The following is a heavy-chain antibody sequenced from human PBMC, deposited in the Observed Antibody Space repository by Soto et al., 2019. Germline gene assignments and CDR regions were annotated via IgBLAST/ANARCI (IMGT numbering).Heavy chain of an antibody. V-gene: IGHV3-30-3*01. Sequence: QVQLVESGGGVVQPGRSLRLSCAASGFTFRSYAVHWVRQAPGKGLEWVALISYDGSNKYYADSVKGRFTFSRDNSKNTLSLQINSLRAEDTAVYYCARASNWGARKATFDYWGQGTLVTVSS. J-gene: IGHJ4*02. D-gene: IGHD7-27*01. CDR3: ARASNWGARKATFDY. CDR1: GFTFRSYA. CDR2: ISYDGSNK.